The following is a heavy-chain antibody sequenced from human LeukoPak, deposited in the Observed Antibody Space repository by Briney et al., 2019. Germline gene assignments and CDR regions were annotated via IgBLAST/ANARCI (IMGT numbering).Heavy chain of an antibody. J-gene: IGHJ4*02. V-gene: IGHV4-34*01. CDR3: ASVNSTPYP. Sequence: PSETLSLTCAVYGGSFSGYYWSWIRQPPGKGLEWIGEINHSGSTNYNPSLKSRVTISVDTSKNQFSLKLSSVTAADTAVYYCASVNSTPYPWGQGTLVTVSS. D-gene: IGHD2-15*01. CDR2: INHSGST. CDR1: GGSFSGYY.